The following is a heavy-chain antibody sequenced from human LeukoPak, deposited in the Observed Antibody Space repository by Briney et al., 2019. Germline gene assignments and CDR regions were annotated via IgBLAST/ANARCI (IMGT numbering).Heavy chain of an antibody. CDR1: GGSFSGYY. CDR2: INRSGST. J-gene: IGHJ4*02. CDR3: ARGARAGYNLEPFDY. D-gene: IGHD5-24*01. V-gene: IGHV4-34*01. Sequence: SETLSLACAVYGGSFSGYYWSWIRQPPGKGLEWIGEINRSGSTNYNPSLKSRVTISVDTSKNQFSLKLSSVTAADTAVYYCARGARAGYNLEPFDYWGQGTLVTVSS.